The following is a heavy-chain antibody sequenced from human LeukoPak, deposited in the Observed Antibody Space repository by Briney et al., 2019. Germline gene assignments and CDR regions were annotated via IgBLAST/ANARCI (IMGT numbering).Heavy chain of an antibody. CDR3: ARGGALRFLHYYYGMDV. D-gene: IGHD3-3*01. J-gene: IGHJ6*02. V-gene: IGHV4-59*01. CDR1: GGSISSYY. CDR2: IYYSGST. Sequence: SETLSLTYTVSGGSISSYYWSWIRQPPGKGLEWIGYIYYSGSTNYNPSLKSRVTISVDTSKNQFSLKLSSVTAADTAVYYCARGGALRFLHYYYGMDVWGQGTTVTVSS.